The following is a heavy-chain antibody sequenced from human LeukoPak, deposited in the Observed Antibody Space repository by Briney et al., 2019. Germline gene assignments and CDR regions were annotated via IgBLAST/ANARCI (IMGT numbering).Heavy chain of an antibody. J-gene: IGHJ4*02. Sequence: GESLKISCKGSGYSFTSYWIGWVRQMPGKGLEWMGRIDPSDSYTNYSPSFQGHVTISADKSISTAYLQWSSLKASDTAMYYCARSGFANFADFDYWGQGTLVTVSS. CDR2: IDPSDSYT. V-gene: IGHV5-10-1*01. CDR1: GYSFTSYW. CDR3: ARSGFANFADFDY.